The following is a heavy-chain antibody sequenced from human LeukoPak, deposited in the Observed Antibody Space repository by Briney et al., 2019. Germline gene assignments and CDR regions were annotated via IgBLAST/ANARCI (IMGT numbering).Heavy chain of an antibody. Sequence: PSETLSLTCTVSGGSISGYYWSWIRQPPGKGLEWIGYIYYSGSTNYNPPLKSRVTISVDTSKNQFSLKLSSVTAADTAVYYCARMDTAMVPHYWGQGTLVTVSS. CDR2: IYYSGST. J-gene: IGHJ4*02. CDR1: GGSISGYY. D-gene: IGHD5-18*01. CDR3: ARMDTAMVPHY. V-gene: IGHV4-59*08.